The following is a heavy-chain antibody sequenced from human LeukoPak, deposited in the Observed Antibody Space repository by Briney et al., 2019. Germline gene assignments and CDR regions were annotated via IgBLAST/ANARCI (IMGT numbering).Heavy chain of an antibody. D-gene: IGHD3-22*01. J-gene: IGHJ4*02. CDR2: ISSSSSYI. CDR1: GFTFSIYS. V-gene: IGHV3-21*01. Sequence: GGSLRLSCAASGFTFSIYSMNWVRQAPGKGLEWVSSISSSSSYIYYAHSVKGRFTISSDNAKNSLYLQMNSLRAEDTAVYYCARGRGGGLYYYDSSGYCDYWGQGTLVTVSS. CDR3: ARGRGGGLYYYDSSGYCDY.